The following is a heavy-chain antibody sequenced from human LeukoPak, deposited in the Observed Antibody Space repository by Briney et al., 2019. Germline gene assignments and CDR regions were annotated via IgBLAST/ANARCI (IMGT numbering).Heavy chain of an antibody. D-gene: IGHD2-2*01. V-gene: IGHV3-74*01. CDR1: GLTFSHYW. J-gene: IGHJ4*02. Sequence: GGSLRLSCAASGLTFSHYWMHWVRQAPGKGRVWVSRIESDGGRTDYADSLKGRFTISRDNAKNTLYLEMNSLRAEDTAVYYCARVGHCSSTACFIDYWGQGTLVTVSS. CDR3: ARVGHCSSTACFIDY. CDR2: IESDGGRT.